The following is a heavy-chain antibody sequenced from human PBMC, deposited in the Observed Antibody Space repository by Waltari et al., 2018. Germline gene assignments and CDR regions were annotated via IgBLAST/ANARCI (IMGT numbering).Heavy chain of an antibody. V-gene: IGHV4-31*11. J-gene: IGHJ6*03. Sequence: QVQLQESGPGLVKPSGTLSLTCAVSGGSISSGGYYWSWIRQHPGKGLEWIGYIYYSGSTYYNPALKSRVTISVDTSKNQFSLKLSSVTAADTAVYYCARSPTHNWGSTYYYYYMDVWGKGTTVTVSS. CDR3: ARSPTHNWGSTYYYYYMDV. D-gene: IGHD7-27*01. CDR1: GGSISSGGYY. CDR2: IYYSGST.